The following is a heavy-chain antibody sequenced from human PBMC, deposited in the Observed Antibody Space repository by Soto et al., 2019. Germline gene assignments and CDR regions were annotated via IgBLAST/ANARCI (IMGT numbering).Heavy chain of an antibody. V-gene: IGHV1-69*01. D-gene: IGHD2-15*01. CDR3: AREDDTTGPYCWFDP. J-gene: IGHJ5*02. CDR1: GGTFASHT. CDR2: FVPLFGSA. Sequence: QVHLVQSGAEVKTPGSSMKVSCTASGGTFASHTFGWVRQAPGQGLQWMGGFVPLFGSARIARDFQGRVAITADASKTTVFLEVKKLTSDDTDTYYWAREDDTTGPYCWFDPWGPGTLVTVSS.